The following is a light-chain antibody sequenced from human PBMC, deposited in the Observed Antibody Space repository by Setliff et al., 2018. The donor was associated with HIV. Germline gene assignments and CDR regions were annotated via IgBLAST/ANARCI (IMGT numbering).Light chain of an antibody. Sequence: QSALTQPRSVSGSPGQSVTISCTDVGAYNYVSWYQQHPGRAPKLMIFDVTKRPSGVPDRFFGSKSGNTASLTISGLQAEDEADYYCCSNTGSNTYVFGTGTKVTV. V-gene: IGLV2-11*01. CDR1: VGAYNY. CDR2: DVT. CDR3: CSNTGSNTYV. J-gene: IGLJ1*01.